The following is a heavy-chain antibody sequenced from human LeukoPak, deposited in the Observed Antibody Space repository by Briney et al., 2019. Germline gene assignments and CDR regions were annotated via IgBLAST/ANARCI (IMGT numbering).Heavy chain of an antibody. D-gene: IGHD3-9*01. CDR1: GFTFRSYA. CDR2: ISGGGGGT. V-gene: IGHV3-23*01. J-gene: IGHJ4*02. Sequence: GGSLRLSGAASGFTFRSYAMGWVRQSPGKGLEWVSFISGGGGGTYYAEFVKGRFTISRDNSKNTLCLQMNSLRAEDTAVYYCAKFNEILTGYFDYWGQGTLVTVSS. CDR3: AKFNEILTGYFDY.